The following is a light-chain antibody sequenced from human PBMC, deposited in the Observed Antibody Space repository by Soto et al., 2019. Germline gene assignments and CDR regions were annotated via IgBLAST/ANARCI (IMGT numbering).Light chain of an antibody. CDR1: QSVGNC. V-gene: IGKV3-11*01. CDR3: QQCNNWPPIT. J-gene: IGKJ5*01. CDR2: DVS. Sequence: EIVLTQSPATLSLSPGERATLSCRASQSVGNCLAWYQQKPGQAPRLLIYDVSSRAPGIPARFSGSGSGTAFSLSISSLEPEDFAVYYCQQCNNWPPITFGQGTRLEIK.